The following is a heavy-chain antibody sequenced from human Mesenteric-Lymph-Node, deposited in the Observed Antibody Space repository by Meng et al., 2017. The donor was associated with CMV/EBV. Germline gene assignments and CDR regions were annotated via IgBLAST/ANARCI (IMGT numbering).Heavy chain of an antibody. D-gene: IGHD2-21*01. CDR3: ARDPQYWGSTDAFDI. Sequence: GGSLRLSCAASGFTFSDYYMSWIRQAPGKGLEWVSYISSSGSTIYYADSVKGRFAISRDNAKNSLYLQMNSLRAEDTAVYYCARDPQYWGSTDAFDIWGQGTMVTVSS. J-gene: IGHJ3*02. CDR2: ISSSGSTI. CDR1: GFTFSDYY. V-gene: IGHV3-11*04.